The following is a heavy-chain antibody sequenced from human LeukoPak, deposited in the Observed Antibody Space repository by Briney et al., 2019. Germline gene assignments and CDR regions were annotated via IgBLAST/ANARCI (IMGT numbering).Heavy chain of an antibody. CDR1: GGTFSSYA. CDR2: IIPIFGTA. V-gene: IGHV1-69*13. Sequence: SVKASCKASGGTFSSYAISWVRQAPGQGLEWMGGIIPIFGTANYAQKFQGRVTITADESTSTAYMELSSLRSEDTAVYYCARDQYSSSWYGGGDAFDIWGQGTMVTVSS. D-gene: IGHD6-13*01. CDR3: ARDQYSSSWYGGGDAFDI. J-gene: IGHJ3*02.